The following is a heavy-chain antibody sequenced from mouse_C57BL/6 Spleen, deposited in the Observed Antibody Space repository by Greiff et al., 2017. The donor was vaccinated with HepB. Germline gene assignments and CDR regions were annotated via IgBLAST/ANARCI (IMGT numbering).Heavy chain of an antibody. Sequence: VQLQQPGAELVKPGASVKLSCKASGYTFTSYWMQWVKQRPGQGLEWIGEIDPSDSYTNYNQKFKGKATLTVDTSSSTAYMQLSSLTSEDSAVYYCARSDYSNYPYYFDYWGQGTTLTVSS. CDR3: ARSDYSNYPYYFDY. CDR1: GYTFTSYW. J-gene: IGHJ2*01. D-gene: IGHD2-5*01. CDR2: IDPSDSYT. V-gene: IGHV1-50*01.